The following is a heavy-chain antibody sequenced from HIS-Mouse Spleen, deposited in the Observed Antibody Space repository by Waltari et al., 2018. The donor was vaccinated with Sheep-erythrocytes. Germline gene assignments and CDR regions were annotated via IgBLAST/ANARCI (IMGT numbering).Heavy chain of an antibody. D-gene: IGHD1-26*01. J-gene: IGHJ4*02. CDR1: GGTFSSYA. Sequence: QVQLVQSGAEVKKPGSSVKVSCKASGGTFSSYAISWVRQAPGQGLEWMGRIIPIHGIANDAQKFQVRVTITADKSTSTAYMELSSLRSEDTAVYYCAQTGATTPHFDYWGQGTLVTVSS. CDR3: AQTGATTPHFDY. V-gene: IGHV1-69*04. CDR2: IIPIHGIA.